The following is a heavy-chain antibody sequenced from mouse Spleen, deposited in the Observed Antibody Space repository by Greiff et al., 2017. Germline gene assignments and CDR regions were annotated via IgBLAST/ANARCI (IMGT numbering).Heavy chain of an antibody. V-gene: IGHV2-2*01. CDR1: GFSLTSYG. J-gene: IGHJ2*01. CDR3: ASSTIGTTHYFDY. Sequence: VKLVESGPGLVQPSQSLSITCTVSGFSLTSYGVHWVRQSPGKGLEWLGVIWSGGSTDYNAAFISRLSISKDNSKSQVFFKMNSLQADDTAIYYCASSTIGTTHYFDYWGQGTTLTVSS. CDR2: IWSGGST. D-gene: IGHD2-14*01.